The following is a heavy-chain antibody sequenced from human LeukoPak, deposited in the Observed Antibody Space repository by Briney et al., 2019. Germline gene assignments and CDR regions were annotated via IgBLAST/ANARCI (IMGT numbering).Heavy chain of an antibody. CDR3: ATKFTSALRSFDY. J-gene: IGHJ4*02. Sequence: ASVKVSCKASGYTFTGYYMHWVRQAPGQGLEWMGWINPNSGGTNYAQKFQGRVTMTRDTSISTAYMELSRLRSDDTAVYYCATKFTSALRSFDYWGQGTLVTVSS. CDR2: INPNSGGT. V-gene: IGHV1-2*02. D-gene: IGHD1-1*01. CDR1: GYTFTGYY.